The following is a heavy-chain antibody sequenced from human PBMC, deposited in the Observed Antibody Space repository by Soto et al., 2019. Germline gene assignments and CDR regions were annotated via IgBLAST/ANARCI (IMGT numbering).Heavy chain of an antibody. D-gene: IGHD5-12*01. CDR3: AKKVGQRNGDDWFAS. J-gene: IGHJ5*02. Sequence: EVQLLESGGGWVEPGGSLRLSCAASGFTFSSYAMFWVRQAPGKGLEWVSSIGGNAASTFYADSVKGRFTISRDNSRNTLYLQMNSLRAEDRAVYYCAKKVGQRNGDDWFASWGQGTLVTVSS. CDR2: IGGNAAST. V-gene: IGHV3-23*01. CDR1: GFTFSSYA.